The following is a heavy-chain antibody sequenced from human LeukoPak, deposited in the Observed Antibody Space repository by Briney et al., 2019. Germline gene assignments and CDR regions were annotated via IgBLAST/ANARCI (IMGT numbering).Heavy chain of an antibody. Sequence: PGGSLRLSCAASGFTFSVYSMTWVRQAPGKGLEWVSAIRGSGPSTYYADTVKGRFTISRDNSKNTLSLQMNSLRAEDTAVYHCAKDIYGGNSAGQFDYWGQGTLFTSSS. V-gene: IGHV3-23*01. CDR3: AKDIYGGNSAGQFDY. J-gene: IGHJ4*02. CDR1: GFTFSVYS. D-gene: IGHD4-23*01. CDR2: IRGSGPST.